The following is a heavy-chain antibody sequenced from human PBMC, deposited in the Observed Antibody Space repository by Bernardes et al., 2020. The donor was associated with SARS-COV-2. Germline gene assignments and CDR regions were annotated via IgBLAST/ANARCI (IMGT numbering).Heavy chain of an antibody. CDR3: ATEDGEWLES. J-gene: IGHJ5*01. D-gene: IGHD4-17*01. CDR1: GFTFRDYT. CDR2: IWHDGSRE. V-gene: IGHV3-33*01. Sequence: GRTLRVSCAASGFTFRDYTMHWVRQAPGKGLEWVEVIWHDGSREYYVDSVKGRFAISRDNSNNTLYLQMNNLRVEDTALYRCATEDGEWLESWGQGTLVTVSS.